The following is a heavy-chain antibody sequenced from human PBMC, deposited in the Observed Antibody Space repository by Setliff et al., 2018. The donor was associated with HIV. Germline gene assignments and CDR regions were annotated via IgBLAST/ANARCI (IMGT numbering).Heavy chain of an antibody. CDR2: VSYLGKNI. CDR3: ARGGTEYYYYFDL. CDR1: GITFSNYG. Sequence: GGSLRLSCAASGITFSNYGMHWVRQAPGKGLEWVAVVSYLGKNIYYADSVQGRFTISRGTSDNTLYLHMNDLRPEDSALYYCARGGTEYYYYFDLWGQGTPVTVS. J-gene: IGHJ4*02. D-gene: IGHD3-10*01. V-gene: IGHV3-30*03.